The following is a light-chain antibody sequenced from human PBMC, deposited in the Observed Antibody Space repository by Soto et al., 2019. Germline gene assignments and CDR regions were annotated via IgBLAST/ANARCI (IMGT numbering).Light chain of an antibody. Sequence: LTQPPSVSASPGQSVTIPCTATSSDVGAYNRVSWYQQYPGTPPKLMISEVNNRPSGVPDRFSGSKSGNTASLTISGLQAEEQADYYCSLYTSSSNLAFGGGTKVTVL. CDR3: SLYTSSSNLA. J-gene: IGLJ2*01. CDR1: SSDVGAYNR. CDR2: EVN. V-gene: IGLV2-18*01.